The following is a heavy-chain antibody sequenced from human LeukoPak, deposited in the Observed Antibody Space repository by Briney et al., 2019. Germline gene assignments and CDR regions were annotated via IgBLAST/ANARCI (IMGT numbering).Heavy chain of an antibody. J-gene: IGHJ4*02. V-gene: IGHV4-59*01. CDR3: ASGYSSGWHY. CDR2: HSYSGGA. CDR1: GVSISNYY. D-gene: IGHD6-19*01. Sequence: SETLSLTCTVSGVSISNYYWNYFRQSPGKGLEWIGYHSYSGGANYNPSLESRVTISLDTSKNRFSLSLSSVTAADTAVYYCASGYSSGWHYWGQATLVTVSS.